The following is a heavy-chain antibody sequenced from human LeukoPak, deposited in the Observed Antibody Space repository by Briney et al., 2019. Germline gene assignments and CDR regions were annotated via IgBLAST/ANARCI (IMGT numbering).Heavy chain of an antibody. D-gene: IGHD6-19*01. CDR2: INTDGTVT. CDR1: GFTLSKYW. V-gene: IGHV3-74*01. J-gene: IGHJ4*02. Sequence: GGSLRLSCAASGFTLSKYWMLWVRQAPGKGLESISRINTDGTVTTYADSVKGRFTVSRDNADNTMFLQMNSVRDEDTAVYYCATKQWLAPPPDSWGQGTPVTVSS. CDR3: ATKQWLAPPPDS.